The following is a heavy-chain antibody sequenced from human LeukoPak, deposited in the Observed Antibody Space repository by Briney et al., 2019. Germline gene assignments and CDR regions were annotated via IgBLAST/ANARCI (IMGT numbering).Heavy chain of an antibody. J-gene: IGHJ4*02. CDR3: ARGAQLTDY. D-gene: IGHD6-13*01. CDR1: GFTFYTYG. CDR2: IGPDGGTT. Sequence: GGSLRLSCAASGFTFYTYGMHWVRQAPGKGLEYVSGIGPDGGTTNYANSVKGRFTISRDNSKYMLYLQMGSLTADDMAVYYCARGAQLTDYWGQGTLVTVSS. V-gene: IGHV3-64*01.